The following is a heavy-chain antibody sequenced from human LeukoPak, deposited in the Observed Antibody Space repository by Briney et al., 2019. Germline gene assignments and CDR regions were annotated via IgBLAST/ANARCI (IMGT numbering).Heavy chain of an antibody. D-gene: IGHD5-18*01. V-gene: IGHV4-34*01. CDR3: ARLRIQLWSSHYYYGMDV. CDR2: INHSGST. Sequence: PSETLSLTCAVYGGSFSGYYWSWIRQPPGKGLEWIGEINHSGSTNYNPSLKNRVTISVDTSKNQFSLKLSSVTAADTAVYYCARLRIQLWSSHYYYGMDVWGQGTTVTVPS. CDR1: GGSFSGYY. J-gene: IGHJ6*02.